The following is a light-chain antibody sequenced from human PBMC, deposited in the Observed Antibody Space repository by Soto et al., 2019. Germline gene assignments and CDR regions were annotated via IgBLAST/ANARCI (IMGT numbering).Light chain of an antibody. CDR1: SSDVGAHNY. CDR3: FSYAGTSSSYV. Sequence: QSVLTQPRSVSGSPGQSVTISCTGTSSDVGAHNYVSWYQQHPGKAPKLIIYDVTKWPSGVPDRFSDSKSGNTASLTISGLQADDEADYYCFSYAGTSSSYVFGTGTKVTVL. J-gene: IGLJ1*01. V-gene: IGLV2-11*01. CDR2: DVT.